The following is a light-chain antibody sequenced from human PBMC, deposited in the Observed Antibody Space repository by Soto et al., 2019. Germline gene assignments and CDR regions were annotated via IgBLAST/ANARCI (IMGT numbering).Light chain of an antibody. CDR2: AAS. CDR3: QQSYSTLPYT. J-gene: IGKJ2*01. V-gene: IGKV1-39*01. Sequence: DIQMTQSPSSLSASVGDRVTITCRASQSISSYLNWYQQKPGKAPKLLIYAASSLQSGVLSRFSGSGSGTDFTLTISSLQPEDFATYYCQQSYSTLPYTFGQGTKLEIK. CDR1: QSISSY.